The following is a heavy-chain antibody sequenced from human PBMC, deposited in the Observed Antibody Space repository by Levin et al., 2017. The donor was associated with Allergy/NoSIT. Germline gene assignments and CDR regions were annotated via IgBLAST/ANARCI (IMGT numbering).Heavy chain of an antibody. CDR3: ARQNYYYDSSGYYGYFDY. J-gene: IGHJ4*02. CDR1: GHSFNIYW. CDR2: IYPDDSDT. D-gene: IGHD3-22*01. V-gene: IGHV5-51*01. Sequence: RGESLKISCKGSGHSFNIYWIGWVRQMPGKGLEWMGIIYPDDSDTRYSPSFQGQVTISVDKSSSTAYLQWSSLKASDTAMYYCARQNYYYDSSGYYGYFDYWGQGTLVTVSS.